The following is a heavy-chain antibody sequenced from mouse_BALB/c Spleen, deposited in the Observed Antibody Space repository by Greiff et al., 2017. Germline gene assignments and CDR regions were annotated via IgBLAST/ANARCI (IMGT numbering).Heavy chain of an antibody. CDR1: GYSITSDYA. CDR2: ISYSGST. Sequence: EVKLMESGPGLVKPSQSLSLTCTVTGYSITSDYAWNWIRQFPGNKLEWMGYISYSGSTSYNPSLKSRISITRDTSKNQFFLQLNSVTTEDTATYYCARWYDRFAYWGQGTLVTVSA. D-gene: IGHD2-14*01. V-gene: IGHV3-2*02. CDR3: ARWYDRFAY. J-gene: IGHJ3*01.